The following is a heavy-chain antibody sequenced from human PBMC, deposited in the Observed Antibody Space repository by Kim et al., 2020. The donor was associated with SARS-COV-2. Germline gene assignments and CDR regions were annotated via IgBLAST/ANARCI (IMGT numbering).Heavy chain of an antibody. D-gene: IGHD3-10*01. CDR1: GGTFSSYA. V-gene: IGHV1-69*13. Sequence: SVKVSCKASGGTFSSYAISWVRQAPGQGLEWMGGIIPIFGTANYAQKFQGRVTITADESTSTAYMELSSLRSEDTAVYYCARGGGVGSGSYFIFSWFDPWGQGTLVTVSS. J-gene: IGHJ5*02. CDR3: ARGGGVGSGSYFIFSWFDP. CDR2: IIPIFGTA.